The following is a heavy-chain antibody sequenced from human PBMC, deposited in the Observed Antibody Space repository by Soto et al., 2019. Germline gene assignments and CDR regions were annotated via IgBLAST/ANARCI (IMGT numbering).Heavy chain of an antibody. CDR3: ARDNLEDVDLRGYYFDS. J-gene: IGHJ4*02. CDR1: GGTFSTSS. D-gene: IGHD2-15*01. Sequence: GASVKVSCKASGGTFSTSSFSWVRQAPGQWLEWMGGITPIFGTAIYAQDLPGKLTITADESTRTTYMELSSLRSEDTALYYCARDNLEDVDLRGYYFDSWGQGXQVTVYS. CDR2: ITPIFGTA. V-gene: IGHV1-69*13.